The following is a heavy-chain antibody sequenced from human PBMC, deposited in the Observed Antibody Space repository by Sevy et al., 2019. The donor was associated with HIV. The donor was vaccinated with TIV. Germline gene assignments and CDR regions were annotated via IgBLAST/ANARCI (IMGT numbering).Heavy chain of an antibody. CDR3: ARDSDNYDILTGYYPCDY. Sequence: ASVKVSCKASGYTFTSDYMHWVRQAPGQGLEWMGIINPSTGSTSYAQKFQGRVTMTRDTSTSTVYMELSSLRSEDTAVYYCARDSDNYDILTGYYPCDYWGQRTLVTVSS. CDR1: GYTFTSDY. V-gene: IGHV1-46*01. J-gene: IGHJ4*02. D-gene: IGHD3-9*01. CDR2: INPSTGST.